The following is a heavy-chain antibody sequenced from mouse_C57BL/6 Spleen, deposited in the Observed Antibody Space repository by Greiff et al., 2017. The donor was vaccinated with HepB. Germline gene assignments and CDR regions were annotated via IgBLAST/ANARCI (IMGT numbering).Heavy chain of an antibody. J-gene: IGHJ2*01. CDR1: GYSITSGYY. Sequence: EVKLQESGPGLVKPSQSLSLTCSVTGYSITSGYYWNWIRQFPGNKLEWMGYISYDGSNNYNPSLKNRISITRDTSKNQFFLKLNSVTTEDTATYYCARALVVAPDYWGQGTTLTVSS. CDR3: ARALVVAPDY. V-gene: IGHV3-6*01. D-gene: IGHD1-1*01. CDR2: ISYDGSN.